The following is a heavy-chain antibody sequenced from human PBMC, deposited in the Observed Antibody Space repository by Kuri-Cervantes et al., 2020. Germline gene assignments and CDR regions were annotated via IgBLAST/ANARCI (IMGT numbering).Heavy chain of an antibody. D-gene: IGHD5-18*01. CDR3: ARVTPHDWIQLWLGAFDI. CDR1: GFTFSNYW. V-gene: IGHV3-7*01. CDR2: IKQDGSEK. Sequence: GGSLRLSCAASGFTFSNYWMSWVRQAPGKGLEWVANIKQDGSEKHYVDSVKGRFTISRDNAKNSLYLQMNSLRAEDTAVYYCARVTPHDWIQLWLGAFDIWGQGTMVTVSS. J-gene: IGHJ3*02.